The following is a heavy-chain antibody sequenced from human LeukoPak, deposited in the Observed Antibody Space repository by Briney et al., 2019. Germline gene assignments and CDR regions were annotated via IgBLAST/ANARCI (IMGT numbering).Heavy chain of an antibody. Sequence: SETLSLTCAVYGGSFSGYYWSWIRQPPGKGLEWIGEINHSGSTNYNPSLKSRVTISVDTSKNQFSLKLSSMTAADTAVYYCARGRTTGPYGYWGQGTLVTVSS. V-gene: IGHV4-34*01. CDR2: INHSGST. J-gene: IGHJ4*02. CDR3: ARGRTTGPYGY. CDR1: GGSFSGYY. D-gene: IGHD1-14*01.